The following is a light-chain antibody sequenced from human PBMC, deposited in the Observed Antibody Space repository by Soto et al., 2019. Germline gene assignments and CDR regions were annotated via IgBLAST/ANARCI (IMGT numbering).Light chain of an antibody. CDR1: QSVSSN. CDR3: QQYNSWET. J-gene: IGKJ1*01. V-gene: IGKV3-15*01. Sequence: EIVMTQSPAILSVSPGERATLSCRASQSVSSNLAWYQQRPGQAPRLLIYSASTRATGIPARFSGSGSGTEFTLTISSLQSEDFAVYYCQQYNSWETFGQGTKVEIK. CDR2: SAS.